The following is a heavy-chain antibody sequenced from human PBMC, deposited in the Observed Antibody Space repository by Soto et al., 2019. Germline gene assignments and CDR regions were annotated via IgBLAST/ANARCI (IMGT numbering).Heavy chain of an antibody. CDR2: IKQDGSEK. V-gene: IGHV3-7*03. CDR3: AKIRLLTTVDY. Sequence: GGTLRLSCAASGFTFSSYWMSWFRQAPGKGLEWVANIKQDGSEKYSVDSVKGRFTISRDNAKNSLYLQMNSLRAEDTAIYYCAKIRLLTTVDYWGQGTLVTVSS. D-gene: IGHD4-17*01. J-gene: IGHJ4*02. CDR1: GFTFSSYW.